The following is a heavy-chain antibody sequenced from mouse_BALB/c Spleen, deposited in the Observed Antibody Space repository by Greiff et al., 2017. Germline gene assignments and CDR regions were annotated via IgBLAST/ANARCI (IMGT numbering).Heavy chain of an antibody. D-gene: IGHD2-10*02. CDR1: GYTFTSYW. V-gene: IGHV1-5*01. J-gene: IGHJ4*01. CDR2: IYPGNSDT. Sequence: EVKLQESGTVLARPGASVKMSCKASGYTFTSYWMHWVKQRPGQGLEWIGAIYPGNSDTSYNQKFKGKAKLTAVTSTSTAYMELSSLTTEDSAVYYYTREYGNVNYAMDYWGQGTSVTVSS. CDR3: TREYGNVNYAMDY.